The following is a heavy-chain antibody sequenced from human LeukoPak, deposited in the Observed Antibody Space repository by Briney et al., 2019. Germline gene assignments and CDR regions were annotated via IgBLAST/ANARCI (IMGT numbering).Heavy chain of an antibody. V-gene: IGHV1-69*04. CDR3: ARDPYPVIEGVDY. D-gene: IGHD2/OR15-2a*01. CDR2: IIPILGIA. CDR1: GGTFSSYA. J-gene: IGHJ4*02. Sequence: GASVKVSCKASGGTFSSYAISWVRQAPGQGLEWMGRIIPILGIANYAQKFQGRVTITVDKSTSTAYMELSSLRSEDTAVYYCARDPYPVIEGVDYWGQGTLVTVSS.